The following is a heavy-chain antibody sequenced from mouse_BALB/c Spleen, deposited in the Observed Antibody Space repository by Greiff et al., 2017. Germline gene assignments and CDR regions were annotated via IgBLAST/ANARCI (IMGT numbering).Heavy chain of an antibody. V-gene: IGHV3-2*02. J-gene: IGHJ3*01. D-gene: IGHD3-2*01. Sequence: EVQRVESGPGLVKPSQSLSLTCTVTGYSITSDYAWNWIRQFPGNKLEWMGYISYSGSTSYNPSLKSRISITRDTSKNQFFLQLNSVTTEDTATYYCAREDSSGSWFAYWGQGTLVTVSA. CDR3: AREDSSGSWFAY. CDR1: GYSITSDYA. CDR2: ISYSGST.